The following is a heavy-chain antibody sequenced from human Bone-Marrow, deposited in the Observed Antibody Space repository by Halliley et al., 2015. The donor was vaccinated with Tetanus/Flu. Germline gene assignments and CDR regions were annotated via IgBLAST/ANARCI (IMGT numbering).Heavy chain of an antibody. J-gene: IGHJ5*02. V-gene: IGHV4-59*08. CDR3: ARRHTGVSVYNWFDP. Sequence: TLSLTCAVSGGSLDPFYWSWIRQPPGKGLEWIGYISYGGNTNYNPSLKSRVAISVDTSTSQFSLRLNSVTAADTAVYYCARRHTGVSVYNWFDPWGQGTLVTVSS. D-gene: IGHD7-27*01. CDR1: GGSLDPFY. CDR2: ISYGGNT.